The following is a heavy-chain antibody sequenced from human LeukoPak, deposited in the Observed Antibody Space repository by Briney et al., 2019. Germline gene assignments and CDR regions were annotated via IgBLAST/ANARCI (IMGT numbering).Heavy chain of an antibody. CDR1: GFTFSSYW. V-gene: IGHV3-74*01. J-gene: IGHJ4*02. D-gene: IGHD6-6*01. CDR2: INSDGTST. CDR3: ASGYSSSSLIPFDY. Sequence: GGSLRLSCAASGFTFSSYWMHWVRQAPGKGLVWVSRINSDGTSTDYGDSVKGRFTISRDNAKNTLYLQMNSLRAEDTAVYYCASGYSSSSLIPFDYWGQGTLVTVSS.